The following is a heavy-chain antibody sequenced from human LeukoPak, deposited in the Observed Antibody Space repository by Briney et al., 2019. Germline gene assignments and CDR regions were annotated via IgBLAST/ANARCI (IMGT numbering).Heavy chain of an antibody. V-gene: IGHV3-21*01. CDR3: ARDAGSGYPTDY. CDR2: ISSSSSYI. Sequence: GGSLRLSCVASGITLSNAWMTWVRQAPGKGLEWVSSISSSSSYIYYADSVKGRFTISRDNAKNSLYLQMNSLRAEDTAVYYCARDAGSGYPTDYWGQGTLVTVSS. J-gene: IGHJ4*02. CDR1: GITLSNAW. D-gene: IGHD3-22*01.